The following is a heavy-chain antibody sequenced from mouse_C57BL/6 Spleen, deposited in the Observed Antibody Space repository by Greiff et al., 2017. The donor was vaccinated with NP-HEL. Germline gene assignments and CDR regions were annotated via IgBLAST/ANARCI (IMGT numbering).Heavy chain of an antibody. V-gene: IGHV5-17*01. CDR2: ISSGSSTI. CDR3: AKFDVDWYFDV. J-gene: IGHJ1*03. CDR1: GFTFRDYG. Sequence: VQLKESGGGLVKPGGSLKLSCPASGFTFRDYGMHWVRQAPEKGLGWVAYISSGSSTIYYADTVKGRFTISRDNAKNTLFLQMTSLRSEDTAMYYCAKFDVDWYFDVWGTGTTVTVSS.